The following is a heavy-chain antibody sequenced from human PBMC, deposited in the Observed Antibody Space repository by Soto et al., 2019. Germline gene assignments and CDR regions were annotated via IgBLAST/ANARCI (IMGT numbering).Heavy chain of an antibody. CDR3: ARQMYGDNVFDY. CDR1: GSSINSYY. J-gene: IGHJ4*02. D-gene: IGHD4-17*01. V-gene: IGHV4-59*08. CDR2: ILYSGST. Sequence: SDTLSLTCTVPGSSINSYYWRWFRQPPGKGLEWIGYILYSGSTNYNPSLKSRVTISVDTSKNQFSLKLSSVTAADTAVYYCARQMYGDNVFDYWGQGPLVTVS.